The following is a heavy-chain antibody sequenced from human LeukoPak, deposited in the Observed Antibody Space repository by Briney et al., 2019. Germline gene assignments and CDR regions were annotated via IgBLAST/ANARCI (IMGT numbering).Heavy chain of an antibody. V-gene: IGHV3-30*03. CDR3: ARDFDTLTGYYWKSFDY. J-gene: IGHJ4*02. D-gene: IGHD3-9*01. CDR2: ISYDGINK. CDR1: GFTFSTYG. Sequence: GGSLRLSCAASGFTFSTYGMHWVRQAPGKGLEWMPVISYDGINKDYADSVKDRFTVSRDNSKNTLYLQMYSLRAEDTAVYFCARDFDTLTGYYWKSFDYWGQGTLVTVSS.